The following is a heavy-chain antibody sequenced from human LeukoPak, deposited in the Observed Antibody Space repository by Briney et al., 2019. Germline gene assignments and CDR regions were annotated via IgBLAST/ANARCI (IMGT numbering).Heavy chain of an antibody. D-gene: IGHD1-26*01. CDR2: IYYSGST. CDR3: ARHAGYSGSYVGD. V-gene: IGHV4-39*01. CDR1: GGSISSSSYY. Sequence: SETLSLTCTVSGGSISSSSYYWGWIRQPPGKGLEWIGSIYYSGSTYYNPSLKSRVTISVDTSKNQFSLKLSSVTAADTAVYYCARHAGYSGSYVGDWGQGTLVTVSS. J-gene: IGHJ4*02.